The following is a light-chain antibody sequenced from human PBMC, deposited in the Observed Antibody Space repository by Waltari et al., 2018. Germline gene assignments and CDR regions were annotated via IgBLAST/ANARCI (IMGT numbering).Light chain of an antibody. Sequence: SYDLTQPPSVSVSPGQTASITCSGDKFGDKFVCWYQQKPGLSPVLVIYQDTKRPSGIPERFSGSISENTATLTISGTQAVDEADYYCQAWDTSTYVFGSGTRVTVL. CDR3: QAWDTSTYV. CDR2: QDT. J-gene: IGLJ1*01. CDR1: KFGDKF. V-gene: IGLV3-1*01.